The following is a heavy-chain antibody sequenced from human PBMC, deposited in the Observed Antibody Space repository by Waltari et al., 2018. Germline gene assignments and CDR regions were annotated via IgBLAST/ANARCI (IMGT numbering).Heavy chain of an antibody. CDR2: ISASRAAI. Sequence: EVQLVESGGGFVQPGGSLRLSCLGSGFTFGVFSMHWIRQAPGKGVEWVAYISASRAAIYYAESVKGRFTISRDNAKNSLFLQMTNLGVEDTAVYYCATEPAPGAGINYWGQGILVTVSS. D-gene: IGHD6-19*01. J-gene: IGHJ4*02. CDR1: GFTFGVFS. CDR3: ATEPAPGAGINY. V-gene: IGHV3-48*01.